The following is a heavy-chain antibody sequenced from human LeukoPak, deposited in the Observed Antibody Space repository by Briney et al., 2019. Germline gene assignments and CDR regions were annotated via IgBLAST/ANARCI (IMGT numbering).Heavy chain of an antibody. V-gene: IGHV3-48*02. Sequence: GGSLRLSCAASGFTFSSYWMHWVRHAPGKGLEWISYITSSSNTIQYADSVRGRFTFSRDNAKNSLFLQMNSLRDGDTAVYYCVRDEAYAFDIWGQGTMVTVSS. CDR1: GFTFSSYW. CDR2: ITSSSNTI. CDR3: VRDEAYAFDI. J-gene: IGHJ3*02.